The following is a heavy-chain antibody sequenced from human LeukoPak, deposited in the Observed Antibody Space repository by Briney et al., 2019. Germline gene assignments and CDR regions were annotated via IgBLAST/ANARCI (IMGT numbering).Heavy chain of an antibody. V-gene: IGHV4-59*12. CDR3: ARDEYIAVAGYFDY. CDR1: GGSISSYY. CDR2: IYYSGST. D-gene: IGHD6-19*01. Sequence: SETLSLTCTVSGGSISSYYWSWIRQPPGKGLEWIGYIYYSGSTNYNPSLKSRVTISVDTSKNQFSLKLSSVTAADTAVYYCARDEYIAVAGYFDYWGQGTLVTVSS. J-gene: IGHJ4*02.